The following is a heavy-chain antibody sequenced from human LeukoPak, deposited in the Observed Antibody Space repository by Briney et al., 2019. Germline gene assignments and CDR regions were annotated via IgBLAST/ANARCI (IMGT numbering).Heavy chain of an antibody. Sequence: PGGSLRLSCAASGFTFSDYYMSWIRQAPGRGLEWVSYIISSGSTIYYADSVKGRFTISRDNAKNSLYLQMNSLRAEDTAVYYCAREKAGFGELCPLDLWGQGTLVTVSS. J-gene: IGHJ4*02. D-gene: IGHD3-10*01. CDR2: IISSGSTI. CDR1: GFTFSDYY. CDR3: AREKAGFGELCPLDL. V-gene: IGHV3-11*01.